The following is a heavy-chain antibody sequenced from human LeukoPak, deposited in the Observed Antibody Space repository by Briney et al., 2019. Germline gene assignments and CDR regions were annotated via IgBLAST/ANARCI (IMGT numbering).Heavy chain of an antibody. CDR2: IYYSGST. J-gene: IGHJ3*02. Sequence: SETLSLTCTVSGGSISSYYWSWIRQPPGKGLEWIGCIYYSGSTNYNPSLKSRVTISVDTSKNQFSLKLSSVTAADTAVYYCAREAQLLEDDAFDIWGQGTMVTVSS. V-gene: IGHV4-59*01. CDR3: AREAQLLEDDAFDI. D-gene: IGHD2-2*01. CDR1: GGSISSYY.